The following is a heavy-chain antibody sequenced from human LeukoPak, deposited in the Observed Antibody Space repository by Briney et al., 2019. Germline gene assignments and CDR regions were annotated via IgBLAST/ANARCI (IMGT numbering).Heavy chain of an antibody. CDR1: GGSISNFY. D-gene: IGHD6-19*01. V-gene: IGHV4-4*07. CDR3: VREGTGDSSGWHL. CDR2: IHIRGST. Sequence: SETLSLTCTVSGGSISNFYWGWIRQPAGKGLEWIGRIHIRGSTDYSPSLKSRVSMSVDTSKNQFFLRLRSVTAADTAVYYCVREGTGDSSGWHLWGQGTLVTVSS. J-gene: IGHJ4*02.